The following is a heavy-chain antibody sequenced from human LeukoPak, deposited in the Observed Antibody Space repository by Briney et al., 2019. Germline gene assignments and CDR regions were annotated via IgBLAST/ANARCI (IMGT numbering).Heavy chain of an antibody. Sequence: ASVTVSYKASGYTFTSYGISWVRQAPGQGLEWMGWISAYNGNTNYAQKLQGRVTMTTDTSTSTAYLELRSLRSDDTAVYYCARESGYSSGWYGGIDYWGQGTLVTVSS. CDR3: ARESGYSSGWYGGIDY. V-gene: IGHV1-18*01. CDR1: GYTFTSYG. CDR2: ISAYNGNT. D-gene: IGHD6-19*01. J-gene: IGHJ4*02.